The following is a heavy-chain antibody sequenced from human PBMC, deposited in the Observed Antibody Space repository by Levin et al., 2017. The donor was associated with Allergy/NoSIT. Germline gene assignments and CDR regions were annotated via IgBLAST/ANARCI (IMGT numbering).Heavy chain of an antibody. Sequence: GGSLRLSCAASGFTFSSYGMHWVRQAPGKGLEWVAVIWYDGSNKYYADSVKGRFTISRDNSKNTLYLQMNSLRAEDTAVYYCARDQGYCSSTSCYADSSSNFDYWGQGTLVTVSS. J-gene: IGHJ4*02. D-gene: IGHD2-2*01. CDR3: ARDQGYCSSTSCYADSSSNFDY. CDR2: IWYDGSNK. CDR1: GFTFSSYG. V-gene: IGHV3-33*01.